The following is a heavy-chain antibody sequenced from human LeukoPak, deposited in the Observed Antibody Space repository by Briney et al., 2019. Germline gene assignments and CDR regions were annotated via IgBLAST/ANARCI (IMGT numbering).Heavy chain of an antibody. Sequence: GRSLRLSCAASGFTFSSYGMHWVRQAPGKGLEWVAVIWYDGSNKYYADSVKGRFTISRDNSKNTLYLQMNSLRAEDTAVYYCAKDPEMATITGHYFDYWSQGTLVTVSS. CDR3: AKDPEMATITGHYFDY. CDR1: GFTFSSYG. V-gene: IGHV3-33*06. J-gene: IGHJ4*02. D-gene: IGHD5-24*01. CDR2: IWYDGSNK.